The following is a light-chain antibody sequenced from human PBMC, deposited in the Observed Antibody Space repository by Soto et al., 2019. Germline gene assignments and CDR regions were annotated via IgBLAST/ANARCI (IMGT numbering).Light chain of an antibody. CDR3: QQRGNWPPT. CDR1: QSVSSY. J-gene: IGKJ2*01. Sequence: EIVLTQSPATLSLSPGERATLSCRASQSVSSYLAWYQQNPGQAPRLLIYDASNRATGIPARFSGSGSATDFTLTISSLEPEDFAVYYCQQRGNWPPTFGQGTKLEIK. V-gene: IGKV3-11*01. CDR2: DAS.